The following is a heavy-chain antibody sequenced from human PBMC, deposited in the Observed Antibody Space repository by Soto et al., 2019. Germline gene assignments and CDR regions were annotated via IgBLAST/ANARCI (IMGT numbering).Heavy chain of an antibody. CDR1: GFSFNFYV. D-gene: IGHD4-4*01. Sequence: GGSLRLSCAASGFSFNFYVMTWVRQAPGKGLEWVSGMSGSGGHIYYADSVKGRFTVSRDNSNSTLYLQMNSLRAEDTAVYYCARAVTQYFDSWGQGSLVTVSS. CDR3: ARAVTQYFDS. CDR2: MSGSGGHI. V-gene: IGHV3-23*01. J-gene: IGHJ4*02.